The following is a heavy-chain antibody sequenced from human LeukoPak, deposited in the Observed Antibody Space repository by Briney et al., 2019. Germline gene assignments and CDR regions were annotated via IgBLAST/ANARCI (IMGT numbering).Heavy chain of an antibody. D-gene: IGHD3-22*01. CDR3: TTSWFRYYYDSSGYYYFAFDI. J-gene: IGHJ3*02. Sequence: GGSLRLSRAASGFTFSNAWMSWVRQAPGKGLEWVGHIKSKTDGGTTDYAAPVKGRFTISRDDSRNTLFLQMNSLKTEDTAVYHCTTSWFRYYYDSSGYYYFAFDIWGQGTMVTVSS. CDR2: IKSKTDGGTT. V-gene: IGHV3-15*01. CDR1: GFTFSNAW.